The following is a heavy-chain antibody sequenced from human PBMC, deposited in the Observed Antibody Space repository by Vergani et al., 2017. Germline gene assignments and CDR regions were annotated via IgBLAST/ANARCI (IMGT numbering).Heavy chain of an antibody. CDR1: GFTFSDYY. J-gene: IGHJ4*02. CDR3: ARTLGSSGWFDYFDY. V-gene: IGHV3-11*05. D-gene: IGHD6-19*01. Sequence: VQLVESGGGLVKPGGSLRLSCAASGFTFSDYYMSWIRQAPGKGLEWVSYISSSSSYTNYADSVKGRFTISRDNAKNSLYLQMNSLRAEDTAVYYCARTLGSSGWFDYFDYWGQGTLVTVSS. CDR2: ISSSSSYT.